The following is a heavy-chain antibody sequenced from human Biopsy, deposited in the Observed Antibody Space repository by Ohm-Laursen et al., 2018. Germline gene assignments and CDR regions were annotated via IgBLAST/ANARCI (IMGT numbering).Heavy chain of an antibody. D-gene: IGHD1-14*01. Sequence: GSLRLSCAASGFSFGDFYMSWIRQAPGKGLEWIAYISSSGGITYYADSVKGRFTISRDNTQNAFHLQMSGLTAEDTATYFCARDPGPGGIRAYYFDSWGQGTLVTVSS. CDR2: ISSSGGIT. CDR3: ARDPGPGGIRAYYFDS. V-gene: IGHV3-11*01. J-gene: IGHJ4*02. CDR1: GFSFGDFY.